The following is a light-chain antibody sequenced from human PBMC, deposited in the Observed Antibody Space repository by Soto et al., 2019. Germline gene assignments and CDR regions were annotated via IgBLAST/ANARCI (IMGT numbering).Light chain of an antibody. V-gene: IGKV1-33*01. Sequence: DIQMTQSPSSLSASVGDRVTITCQASQDISNCLNWYQQKPGKAPKLLIYDASKLETGVPSRFSGSGSGTDFTLTISSLQAEDIARYYCQQCDQLPLTFGGGTKVEIK. CDR2: DAS. CDR1: QDISNC. J-gene: IGKJ4*01. CDR3: QQCDQLPLT.